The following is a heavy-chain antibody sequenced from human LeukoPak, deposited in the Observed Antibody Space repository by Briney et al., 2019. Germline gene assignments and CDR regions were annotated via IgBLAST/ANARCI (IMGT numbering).Heavy chain of an antibody. J-gene: IGHJ4*02. D-gene: IGHD6-19*01. CDR3: ARGYIAVAGFDY. V-gene: IGHV1-3*01. Sequence: ASVKVSCKASGYTFTSYAMHWVRQAPGQRLEWMGWINAGNGNTKYSQKFQGRVTITRDTSASTSYMELSSLRSEDTAVYYCARGYIAVAGFDYWGQGTLVTVSS. CDR2: INAGNGNT. CDR1: GYTFTSYA.